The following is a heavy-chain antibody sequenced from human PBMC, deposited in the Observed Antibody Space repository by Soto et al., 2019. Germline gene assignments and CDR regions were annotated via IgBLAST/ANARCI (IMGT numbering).Heavy chain of an antibody. J-gene: IGHJ6*02. D-gene: IGHD3-10*01. CDR1: GGTFSSYA. CDR3: ARKGIGDRGYYGMDV. V-gene: IGHV1-69*13. Sequence: SVTVSCQASGGTFSSYAISWVRQAPGQGLEWMGGIIPIFGTANYAQKFQGRVTITADESTSTAYMELSSLRSEDTAVYYCARKGIGDRGYYGMDVWGQGTTVTVSS. CDR2: IIPIFGTA.